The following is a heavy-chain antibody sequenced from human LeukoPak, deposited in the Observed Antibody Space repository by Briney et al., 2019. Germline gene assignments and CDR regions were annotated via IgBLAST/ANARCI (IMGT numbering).Heavy chain of an antibody. D-gene: IGHD5-12*01. CDR3: ATTPWIYYYYGMDV. CDR2: ISRSGGST. V-gene: IGHV3-23*01. J-gene: IGHJ6*02. Sequence: GGSLTLPCAPSGFPFSSYAMLGLRHAPEGALEGGSAISRSGGSTYYADSAKGRFITSRDNSKNTLYLQINSLRAADTAVYYCATTPWIYYYYGMDVWGQGTTVTVSS. CDR1: GFPFSSYA.